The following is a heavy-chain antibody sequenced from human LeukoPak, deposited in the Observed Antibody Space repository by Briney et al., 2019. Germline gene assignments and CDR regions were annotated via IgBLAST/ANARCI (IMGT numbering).Heavy chain of an antibody. CDR2: ISAYNGNT. CDR3: ARDPMITFGGVIRFDY. J-gene: IGHJ4*02. CDR1: GYTFTSYG. Sequence: GASVKVSCKASGYTFTSYGISWVRQAPGQGLEWMGWISAYNGNTNYAQKLQGRVTMTTDTSTSTAYMELRSLRSDDTAVYYCARDPMITFGGVIRFDYWGQGTLVTVSS. D-gene: IGHD3-16*01. V-gene: IGHV1-18*01.